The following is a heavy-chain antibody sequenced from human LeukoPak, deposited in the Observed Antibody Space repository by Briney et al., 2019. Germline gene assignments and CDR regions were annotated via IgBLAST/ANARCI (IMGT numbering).Heavy chain of an antibody. D-gene: IGHD6-19*01. J-gene: IGHJ4*02. CDR3: AKYGGSGWVIDY. Sequence: KPSETLSLTCTVSGGSISNNYWTWIRQPPGKGLEYIGYIYYTGGTNYNPSLKSRVTISVDTSKNQFSLKLSPVTAADTAVYFCAKYGGSGWVIDYWGQGTLVTVSS. V-gene: IGHV4-59*08. CDR1: GGSISNNY. CDR2: IYYTGGT.